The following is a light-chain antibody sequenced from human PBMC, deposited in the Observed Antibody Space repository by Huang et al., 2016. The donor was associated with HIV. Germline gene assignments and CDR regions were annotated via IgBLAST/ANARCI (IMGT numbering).Light chain of an antibody. V-gene: IGKV3-11*01. CDR1: QRVRTS. CDR3: QQHSYWPIT. J-gene: IGKJ5*01. CDR2: DAF. Sequence: DIVLTQSPATLSLSHGEIATVPCRASQRVRTSLAWYQHKPGQAPRHLIFDAFNRASGVPARFSGTGSWTDFTLTISSLEPSDVVVYYCQQHSYWPITFGRGTRLEI.